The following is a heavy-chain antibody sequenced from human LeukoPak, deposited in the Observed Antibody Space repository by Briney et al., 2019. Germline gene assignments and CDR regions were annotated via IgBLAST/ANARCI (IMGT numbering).Heavy chain of an antibody. D-gene: IGHD5-18*01. CDR3: AKDAETDTAMVRGYYYYGMDV. Sequence: GGCPRPSWAPAASSVSSSAVSWGRPAPGEWLGWGLAICGSGGSTYYAASVKGRFTFTRESTKNTLYLQMNSLRADDTAVYYCAKDAETDTAMVRGYYYYGMDVWGQGTTVTVSS. CDR1: ASSVSSSA. V-gene: IGHV3-23*01. CDR2: ICGSGGST. J-gene: IGHJ6*02.